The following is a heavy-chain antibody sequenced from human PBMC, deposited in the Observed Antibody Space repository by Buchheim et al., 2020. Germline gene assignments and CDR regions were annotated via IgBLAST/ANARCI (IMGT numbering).Heavy chain of an antibody. CDR1: GFTFSSYG. J-gene: IGHJ5*02. CDR3: AKDFSYGSGNPQFDP. CDR2: ISYDGSNK. D-gene: IGHD3-10*01. Sequence: QVQLVESGGGVVQPGRSLRLSCAASGFTFSSYGMHWVRQAPGKGLEWVAVISYDGSNKYYADSVKGRFTISRDNSKNTLYLQMNSLRAEDTAVYYCAKDFSYGSGNPQFDPWGQGTL. V-gene: IGHV3-30*18.